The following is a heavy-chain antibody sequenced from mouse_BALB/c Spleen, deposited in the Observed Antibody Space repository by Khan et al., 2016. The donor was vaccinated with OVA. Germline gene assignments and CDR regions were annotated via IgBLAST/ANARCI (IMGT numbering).Heavy chain of an antibody. CDR3: TRECYSSFDY. J-gene: IGHJ3*01. Sequence: VQLKVPGTVLARPGASVKMSCKASGYSFTSYLIHWVKQRPGQGLEWIGDIFPGHSDITYNQKFKDKDKLIAGTSANTAYMELSSLTNEDSAVYVSTRECYSSFDYWGQGTLVTVSA. V-gene: IGHV1-5*01. CDR1: GYSFTSYL. CDR2: IFPGHSDI. D-gene: IGHD1-3*01.